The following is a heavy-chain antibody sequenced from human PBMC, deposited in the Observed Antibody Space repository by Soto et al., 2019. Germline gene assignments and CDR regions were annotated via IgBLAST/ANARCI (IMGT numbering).Heavy chain of an antibody. J-gene: IGHJ4*02. D-gene: IGHD3-22*01. CDR3: AKGVLDSSGYYYDY. CDR2: ISGSGGST. CDR1: GFTFSSYA. Sequence: GSLRLSCAASGFTFSSYAMSWVRQAPGKGLEWVSAISGSGGSTYYADSVKGRFTISRDNSKNTLYLQMNSLRAEDTAVYYCAKGVLDSSGYYYDYWGQGTLVTVSS. V-gene: IGHV3-23*01.